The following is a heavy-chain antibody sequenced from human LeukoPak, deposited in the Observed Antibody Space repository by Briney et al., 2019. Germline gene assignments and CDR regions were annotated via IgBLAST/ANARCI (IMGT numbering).Heavy chain of an antibody. CDR3: ARVTLTTTARAFDI. Sequence: SETLSLTCTVSSGSITSGGKSWSWIRQPPGKGLEWLGNIFDNENTVYNPSLRSRLTISLDTSKSQFSLKLASVTAADTAIYYCARVTLTTTARAFDIWGQGTMVTVSS. D-gene: IGHD1-14*01. J-gene: IGHJ3*02. V-gene: IGHV4-30-4*07. CDR1: SGSITSGGKS. CDR2: IFDNENT.